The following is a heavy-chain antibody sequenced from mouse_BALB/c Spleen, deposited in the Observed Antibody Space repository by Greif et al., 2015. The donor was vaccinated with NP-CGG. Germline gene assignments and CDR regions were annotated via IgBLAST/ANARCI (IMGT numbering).Heavy chain of an antibody. Sequence: EVNVVDSGGGLVQPGGSLKLSCATSGFTFSDYYMYWVRQTPEKRLEWVAYISNGGGSTYYPDTVKGRFTISRDNAKNTLYLQMSRLKSEDTAMYYCARRGLLRSYFDYWGQGTTLTVSS. CDR1: GFTFSDYY. J-gene: IGHJ2*01. CDR3: ARRGLLRSYFDY. CDR2: ISNGGGST. D-gene: IGHD1-1*01. V-gene: IGHV5-12*02.